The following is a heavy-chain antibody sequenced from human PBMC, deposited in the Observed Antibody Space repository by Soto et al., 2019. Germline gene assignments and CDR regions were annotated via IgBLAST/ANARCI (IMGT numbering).Heavy chain of an antibody. Sequence: SETLSLTCTVSGGSISSGGYYWGWIRQHPGKGLEWIGYIYYSGSTYYNPSLKSRVTISVDTSKNQFSLKLSSVTAADTAVYYCARNIVLVQAALWWFDPRGQGTLVTVSS. CDR1: GGSISSGGYY. J-gene: IGHJ5*02. V-gene: IGHV4-31*03. CDR3: ARNIVLVQAALWWFDP. D-gene: IGHD2-2*01. CDR2: IYYSGST.